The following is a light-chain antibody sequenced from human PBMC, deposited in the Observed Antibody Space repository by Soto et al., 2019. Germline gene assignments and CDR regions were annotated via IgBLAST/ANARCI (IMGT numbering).Light chain of an antibody. Sequence: QSALTQPASVSGSPGQSITISCTGTSSDVGSYNLVSWYQQHPGKAPKLMIYEGSKRPSGVSNRFSASKSGNTASLTISGLQAEDEADYYCCSYAGSRTLVFGGGTKLTVL. CDR3: CSYAGSRTLV. J-gene: IGLJ3*02. CDR2: EGS. CDR1: SSDVGSYNL. V-gene: IGLV2-23*01.